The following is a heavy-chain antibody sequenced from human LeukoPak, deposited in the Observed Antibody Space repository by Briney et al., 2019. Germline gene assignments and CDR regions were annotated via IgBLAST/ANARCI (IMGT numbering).Heavy chain of an antibody. D-gene: IGHD3-16*01. CDR2: ISWSGTTM. CDR3: ARGRSGGLVDAFDI. CDR1: GFTFSSYE. J-gene: IGHJ3*02. V-gene: IGHV3-48*03. Sequence: GGSLRLSCAASGFTFSSYEMNWVRQAPGTGLEWLSYISWSGTTMYYADSLKGRFTLSRNTAKSSLYLQMNGLRVEDTAVYYCARGRSGGLVDAFDIWGQGTMVTVSS.